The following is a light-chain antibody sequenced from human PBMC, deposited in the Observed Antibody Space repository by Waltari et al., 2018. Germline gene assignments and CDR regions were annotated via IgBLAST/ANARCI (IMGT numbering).Light chain of an antibody. V-gene: IGKV3-20*01. Sequence: ESLLTQSPGTLALYPGVGATLPCRASQSVGRSLAWYQQKPGQPPRLLIFGTSNRATGIPDRFSGGGSGTDFSLTITRLEPEDVAVYYCQHYVSLPVTFGQGTKVEIK. J-gene: IGKJ1*01. CDR2: GTS. CDR1: QSVGRS. CDR3: QHYVSLPVT.